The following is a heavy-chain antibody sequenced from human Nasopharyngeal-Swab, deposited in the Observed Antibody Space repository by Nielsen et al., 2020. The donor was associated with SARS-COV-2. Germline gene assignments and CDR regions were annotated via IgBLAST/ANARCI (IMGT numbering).Heavy chain of an antibody. J-gene: IGHJ5*02. CDR2: IDYRGDT. CDR3: ASPRVSIPHVLLDTEGNWFDP. V-gene: IGHV4-59*08. Sequence: SETLSLTCSVSGGSISPYYWNWIRQPPGKGLEWIAYIDYRGDTYYNPSLASRSAIYLDTSKNPFSLHLSSVTVADTAIYYCASPRVSIPHVLLDTEGNWFDPWGQGILVTVSS. D-gene: IGHD2/OR15-2a*01. CDR1: GGSISPYY.